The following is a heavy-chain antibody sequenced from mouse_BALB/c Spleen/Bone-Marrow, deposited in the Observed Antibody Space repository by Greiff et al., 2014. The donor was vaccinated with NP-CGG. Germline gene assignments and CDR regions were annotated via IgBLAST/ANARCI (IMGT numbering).Heavy chain of an antibody. J-gene: IGHJ3*01. V-gene: IGHV1S45*01. CDR1: GYTFTNHH. CDR2: INPYNDYT. CDR3: AREDYGAWCPY. Sequence: SVAELVRPGASVQISCSAFGYTFTNHHINWVKQRPGQGLDWIGYINPYNDYTSYNQNFKGKATLTVDKSSSTAYMELSSRTSEDSAVYFCAREDYGAWCPYWGQGTLVTVSA. D-gene: IGHD1-2*01.